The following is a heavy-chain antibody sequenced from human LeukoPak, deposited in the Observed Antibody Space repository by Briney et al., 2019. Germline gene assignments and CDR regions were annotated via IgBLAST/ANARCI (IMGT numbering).Heavy chain of an antibody. CDR2: IYHSGST. D-gene: IGHD6-13*01. Sequence: SETLSLTCTVSGYSISSGYYWGWIRQPPGKGLEWIGSIYHSGSTYYNSSLKSRVTISVDTSKNQFSLKLSSVTAADTAVYYCARTLREAADAKGGPYYFDYWGQGTLVTVSS. V-gene: IGHV4-38-2*02. J-gene: IGHJ4*02. CDR1: GYSISSGYY. CDR3: ARTLREAADAKGGPYYFDY.